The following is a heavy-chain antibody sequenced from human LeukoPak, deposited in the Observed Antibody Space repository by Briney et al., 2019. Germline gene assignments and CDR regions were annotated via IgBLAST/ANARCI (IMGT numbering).Heavy chain of an antibody. CDR2: ISGSGGST. V-gene: IGHV3-23*01. J-gene: IGHJ4*02. CDR1: GFTVSSNY. CDR3: AKWDTYYDSSGYYFY. D-gene: IGHD3-22*01. Sequence: QAGGSLRLSCAASGFTVSSNYMSWVRQAPGKGLEWVSAISGSGGSTYYADSVKGRFTISRDNSKNTLYLQMNSLRAEDTAVYYCAKWDTYYDSSGYYFYWGQGTLVTVSS.